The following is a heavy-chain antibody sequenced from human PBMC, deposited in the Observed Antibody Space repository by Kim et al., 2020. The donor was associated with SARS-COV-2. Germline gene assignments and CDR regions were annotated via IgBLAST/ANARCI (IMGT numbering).Heavy chain of an antibody. V-gene: IGHV3-74*01. Sequence: GGSLRLSCAASGFTFSSYWMHWVRQAPGKGLVWVSRINSDGSSTSYADSVKGRFTISRDNAKNTLYLQMNSLRAEDTAVYYCARAPGSYSGSYYGEYYFDYWGQGTLVTVSS. CDR1: GFTFSSYW. CDR3: ARAPGSYSGSYYGEYYFDY. J-gene: IGHJ4*02. D-gene: IGHD1-26*01. CDR2: INSDGSST.